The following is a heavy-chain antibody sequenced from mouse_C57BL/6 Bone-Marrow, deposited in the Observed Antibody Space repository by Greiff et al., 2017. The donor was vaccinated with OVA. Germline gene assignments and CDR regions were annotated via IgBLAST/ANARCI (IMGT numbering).Heavy chain of an antibody. CDR1: GYTFTDYE. CDR3: TRSLLYYYAMDY. CDR2: IDPETGGT. Sequence: QVQLQQSGAELVRPGASVTLSCKASGYTFTDYEMHWVKQTPVHGLAWIGAIDPETGGTAYNQKFKGKAILTADKSSSTAYMELRSLTSDDSAVYYCTRSLLYYYAMDYWGQGTAVTVSS. D-gene: IGHD2-3*01. V-gene: IGHV1-15*01. J-gene: IGHJ4*01.